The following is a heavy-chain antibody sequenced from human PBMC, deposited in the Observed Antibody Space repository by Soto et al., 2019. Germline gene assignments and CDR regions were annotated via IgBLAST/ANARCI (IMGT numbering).Heavy chain of an antibody. D-gene: IGHD3-16*01. CDR1: GFTFKSYG. CDR2: ISYDAGNK. CDR3: ARVMGGEVRYYYFGIDL. J-gene: IGHJ6*02. V-gene: IGHV3-30*03. Sequence: GGSLRLSCVASGFTFKSYGMFWVRQAPGKGLEWVSVISYDAGNKYYSDSVKGRFTVSRDNSEDTLYLQMDSLRAEDTGVYYCARVMGGEVRYYYFGIDLLGRGTTVTVSS.